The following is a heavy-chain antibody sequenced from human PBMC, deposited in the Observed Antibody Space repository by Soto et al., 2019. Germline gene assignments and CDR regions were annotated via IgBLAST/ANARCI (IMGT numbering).Heavy chain of an antibody. CDR2: INPSGGST. Sequence: ASVKVSCKASGYTFTSYYMHWVRQAPGQGLEWMGIINPSGGSTSYAQKFQGRVTMTRDTSTSTVYMELSSLRSEDTAVYYCARFCDYVWGSYRPLDYWGKGTLVPVSS. CDR3: ARFCDYVWGSYRPLDY. V-gene: IGHV1-46*01. J-gene: IGHJ4*02. D-gene: IGHD3-16*02. CDR1: GYTFTSYY.